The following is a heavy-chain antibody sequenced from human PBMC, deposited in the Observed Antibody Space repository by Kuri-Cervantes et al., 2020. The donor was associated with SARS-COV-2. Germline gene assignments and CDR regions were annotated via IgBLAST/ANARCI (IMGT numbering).Heavy chain of an antibody. Sequence: GESLKISCAASGFTFSSSWMHWVCQAPEKGLEWVADIKCDGSEKYYADSVKGRFTISRDNAKNSLYLQMNSLRAEDTAVYYCARGSQLYDSSGYYNKIDYWGKGPLAPFP. CDR2: IKCDGSEK. D-gene: IGHD3-22*01. J-gene: IGHJ4*03. CDR3: ARGSQLYDSSGYYNKIDY. V-gene: IGHV3-52*01. CDR1: GFTFSSSW.